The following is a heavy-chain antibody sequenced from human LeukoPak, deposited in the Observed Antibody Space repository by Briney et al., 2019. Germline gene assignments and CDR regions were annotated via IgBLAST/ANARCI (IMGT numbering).Heavy chain of an antibody. J-gene: IGHJ4*02. CDR3: AKEGSYDYVSLGYFDY. V-gene: IGHV3-23*01. CDR2: ISGSGGST. D-gene: IGHD3-16*01. CDR1: GFTFSSYA. Sequence: GGSLRLSCAASGFTFSSYAMSWVRQAPGKGLEWVSAISGSGGSTYYADSVKGRFTISRDNSKNTLYLQMNSLRAEDTAVYYCAKEGSYDYVSLGYFDYWGQGTLVTVSS.